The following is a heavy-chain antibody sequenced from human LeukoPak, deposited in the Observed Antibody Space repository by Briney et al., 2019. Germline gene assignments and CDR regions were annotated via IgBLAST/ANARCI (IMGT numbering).Heavy chain of an antibody. V-gene: IGHV4-59*01. D-gene: IGHD6-19*01. CDR3: ARGIDSSGWYGDY. J-gene: IGHJ4*02. CDR2: IYYSGST. Sequence: SETLSLTCTVSGGSISSYYWSWIRQPPGKGLEWIGYIYYSGSTNYNPSLKSRVTISVDTSKNQFSLKLSSVTAADTAVYYCARGIDSSGWYGDYWGQGVLVTVSS. CDR1: GGSISSYY.